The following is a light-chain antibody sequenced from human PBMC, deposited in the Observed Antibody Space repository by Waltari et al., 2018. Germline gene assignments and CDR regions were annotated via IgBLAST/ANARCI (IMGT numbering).Light chain of an antibody. V-gene: IGLV1-44*01. J-gene: IGLJ3*02. CDR1: SSNIGKNS. CDR2: SDH. CDR3: ATWDDSLKGWV. Sequence: QSVLTQPPSASGTPGQSVTMSCSGSSSNIGKNSVNWYQQVPGTAPKLLIYSDHQRPSGVLARCVGSKSDTSAALAISGLQSDDEADYYCATWDDSLKGWVFGGGTKLTVL.